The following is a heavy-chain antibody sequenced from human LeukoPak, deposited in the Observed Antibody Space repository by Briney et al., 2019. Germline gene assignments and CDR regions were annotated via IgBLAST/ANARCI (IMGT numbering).Heavy chain of an antibody. V-gene: IGHV4-39*07. CDR2: ISHSGTT. CDR3: AREVGNSYYYYYMDV. D-gene: IGHD1-14*01. Sequence: SETLSLTCTVSGGSFSSYIYPWGWIRQPPGKGLEWIGSISHSGTTYYNPSLKSRVTISIDTSKSQFSLKLNSVTAADTAVYYCAREVGNSYYYYYMDVWVRGTTVTVSS. J-gene: IGHJ6*03. CDR1: GGSFSSYIYP.